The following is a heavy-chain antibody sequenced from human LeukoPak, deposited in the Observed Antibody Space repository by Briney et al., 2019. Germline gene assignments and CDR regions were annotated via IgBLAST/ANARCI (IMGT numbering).Heavy chain of an antibody. J-gene: IGHJ4*02. D-gene: IGHD5-24*01. Sequence: SGTLSLTCAVSGGSINSRNWWSWVRQPPGKGLEWIGSIFYSGNTYDNPSLKSRVTISVDTSKNQFSLKLNSVTAADTAVYYCARHRSKWLQSSFDYWGQGTLVTVSS. V-gene: IGHV4-4*02. CDR3: ARHRSKWLQSSFDY. CDR1: GGSINSRNW. CDR2: IFYSGNT.